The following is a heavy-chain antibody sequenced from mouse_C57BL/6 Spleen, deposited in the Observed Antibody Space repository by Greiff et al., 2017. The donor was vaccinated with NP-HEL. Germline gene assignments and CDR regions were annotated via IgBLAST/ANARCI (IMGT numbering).Heavy chain of an antibody. V-gene: IGHV5-9-1*02. CDR1: GFTFSSYA. Sequence: EVKVVESGEGLVKPGGSLKLSCAASGFTFSSYAMSWVRQTPEKRLEWVAYISSGGDYIYYADTVKGRFTISRDNARNTLYLQMSSLKSEDTAMYYCTRTTVVSYWYFDVWGTGTTVTVSS. CDR3: TRTTVVSYWYFDV. J-gene: IGHJ1*03. D-gene: IGHD1-1*01. CDR2: ISSGGDYI.